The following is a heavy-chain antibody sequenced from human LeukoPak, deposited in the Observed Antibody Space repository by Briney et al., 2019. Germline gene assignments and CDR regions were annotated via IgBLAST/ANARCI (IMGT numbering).Heavy chain of an antibody. V-gene: IGHV4-38-2*01. Sequence: SETLSLTCAVSGYSISSGYYWGWIRQPPGKGLEWIGSVYYSGSTYYNPSLKSRVTMSVDTSKNQFSLKLTSVGAADTAVYYCVRSYERYSYGPAGYWGQGTLVTVSS. D-gene: IGHD5-18*01. J-gene: IGHJ4*02. CDR3: VRSYERYSYGPAGY. CDR2: VYYSGST. CDR1: GYSISSGYY.